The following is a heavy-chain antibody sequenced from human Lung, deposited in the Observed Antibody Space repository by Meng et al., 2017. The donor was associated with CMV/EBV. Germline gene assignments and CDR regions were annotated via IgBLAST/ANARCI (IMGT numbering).Heavy chain of an antibody. Sequence: SXPXSLXSDSHGRCFSGYYWSWIRQPPGKGLESIGEINHSGSTNYNPSLKSRVTISVDTSKNQFSLKLSSVTAADTAVYYCARAFGGTIFGVVNYYYGMDVXGQGXTVTVSS. J-gene: IGHJ6*02. D-gene: IGHD3-3*01. V-gene: IGHV4-34*01. CDR2: INHSGST. CDR3: ARAFGGTIFGVVNYYYGMDV. CDR1: GRCFSGYY.